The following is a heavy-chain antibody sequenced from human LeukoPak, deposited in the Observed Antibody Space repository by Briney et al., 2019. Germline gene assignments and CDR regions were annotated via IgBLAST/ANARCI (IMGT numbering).Heavy chain of an antibody. D-gene: IGHD3-10*01. V-gene: IGHV4-39*01. Sequence: SETLFLTCTVSGGSISSSSYYWGWIRQPPGKGLEWIGSIYYSGSTYYNPSLKSRVTISVDTSKNQFSLKLSSVTAADTAVYYCARLAGGELVLRFDPWGQGTLVTVSS. J-gene: IGHJ5*02. CDR3: ARLAGGELVLRFDP. CDR1: GGSISSSSYY. CDR2: IYYSGST.